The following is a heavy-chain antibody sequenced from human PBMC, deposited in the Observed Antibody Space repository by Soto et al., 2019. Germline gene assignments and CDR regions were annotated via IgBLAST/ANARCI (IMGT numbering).Heavy chain of an antibody. CDR3: ARAVTSITMVRGVSLDWFDP. V-gene: IGHV4-59*01. CDR2: IYYSGST. Sequence: SETLSLTCTVSGGSISSYYWSWIRQPPGKGLEWIGYIYYSGSTNYNPSLKSRVTISVDTSKNQFSLKLSSVTAADTAVYYCARAVTSITMVRGVSLDWFDPWGQGTMVTVYS. D-gene: IGHD3-10*01. CDR1: GGSISSYY. J-gene: IGHJ5*02.